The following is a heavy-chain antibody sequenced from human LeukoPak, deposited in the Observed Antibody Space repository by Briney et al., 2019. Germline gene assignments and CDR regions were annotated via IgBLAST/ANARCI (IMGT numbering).Heavy chain of an antibody. CDR2: INYSGST. D-gene: IGHD3-22*01. CDR3: ARLTHSYYSDTSGYYPSYYMD. V-gene: IGHV4-39*02. Sequence: NPSETLSLTCTVSGGSIINSIYYWVWIRQPPWKGLVWIGRINYSGSTYYNPSLQSRVTVSVDTSKNHFSLRLTSMTAADTAVYYCARLTHSYYSDTSGYYPSYYMD. CDR1: GGSIINSIYY. J-gene: IGHJ6*03.